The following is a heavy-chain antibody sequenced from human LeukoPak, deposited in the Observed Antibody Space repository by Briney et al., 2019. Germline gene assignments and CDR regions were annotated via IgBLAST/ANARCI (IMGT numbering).Heavy chain of an antibody. CDR1: GDITHY. CDR3: ARVVVVGYYYYMDV. D-gene: IGHD2-21*01. V-gene: IGHV4-38-2*02. J-gene: IGHJ6*03. Sequence: SETLSLTCTVSGDITHYWGWVRQPPGKGLEYIGSIYYSGSVYYNPSLKSRVTISVDTSKNQFSLKLSSVTAADTAVYYCARVVVVGYYYYMDVWGKGTTVTVSS. CDR2: IYYSGSV.